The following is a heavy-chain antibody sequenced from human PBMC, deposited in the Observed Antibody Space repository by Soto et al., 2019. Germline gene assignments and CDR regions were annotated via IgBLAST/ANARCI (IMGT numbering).Heavy chain of an antibody. J-gene: IGHJ3*02. CDR1: GFPFSSYS. Sequence: PGGSLRLSCAASGFPFSSYSMNWVRQAPGKGLEWVSSISSSSSSYIYYADSVKGRFTISRDNAKNSLYLQMNSLRAEDTAVYYCARDATIIPQYGSLWSAHSSSRAFDIWGQGTMVTVSS. D-gene: IGHD3-3*01. V-gene: IGHV3-21*01. CDR3: ARDATIIPQYGSLWSAHSSSRAFDI. CDR2: ISSSSSSYI.